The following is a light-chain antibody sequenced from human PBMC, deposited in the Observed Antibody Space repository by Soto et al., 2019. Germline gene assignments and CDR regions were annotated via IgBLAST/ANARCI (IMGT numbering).Light chain of an antibody. CDR1: QNIDKW. CDR2: DAS. V-gene: IGKV1-5*01. CDR3: QQYNTYQGT. J-gene: IGKJ1*01. Sequence: DIHMTQSPSTLSASVGDRFSITCRASQNIDKWLAWYQQKPQKAPKLLIFDASTLESGVPSRFSGSGSGTEFTLTISSPQPDDFATYYCQQYNTYQGTFGPGTKVDIK.